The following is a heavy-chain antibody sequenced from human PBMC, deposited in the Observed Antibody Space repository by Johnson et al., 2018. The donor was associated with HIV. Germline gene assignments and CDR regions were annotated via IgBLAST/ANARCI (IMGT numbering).Heavy chain of an antibody. Sequence: VQLVESGGGLVQPGGSLRLSCSASGFTFSSYAMSWVRQAPGKGLEWVSAISGSGGSTYYADSVKGRFTISRANSKNTLYLQMNSLRAEDTAVYYCAKTFRLTAAGVPLNAFDIWGPGTMVTVS. V-gene: IGHV3-23*04. D-gene: IGHD6-13*01. J-gene: IGHJ3*02. CDR2: ISGSGGST. CDR3: AKTFRLTAAGVPLNAFDI. CDR1: GFTFSSYA.